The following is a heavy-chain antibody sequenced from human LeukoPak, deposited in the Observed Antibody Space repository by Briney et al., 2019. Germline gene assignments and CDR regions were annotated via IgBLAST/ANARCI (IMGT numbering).Heavy chain of an antibody. D-gene: IGHD3-10*01. J-gene: IGHJ2*01. V-gene: IGHV3-73*01. Sequence: GGSLRLSCAASGFTFSDSAMHWVRQASGKGLEWVGLIRSKANTYATAYAASVKGRFTISRDDSKNTAYLQMNSLRTEDTAVYYCTRHSDPLYFDLWGRGTLVTVSS. CDR3: TRHSDPLYFDL. CDR2: IRSKANTYAT. CDR1: GFTFSDSA.